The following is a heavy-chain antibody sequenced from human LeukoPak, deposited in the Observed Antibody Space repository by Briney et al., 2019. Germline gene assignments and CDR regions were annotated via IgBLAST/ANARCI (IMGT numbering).Heavy chain of an antibody. V-gene: IGHV3-74*01. Sequence: GGSLRLSCAASGFTFSSYWMHWVRQAPGKGLVWVSRINSDGSSTSYADSVKGRFTISSDNAKNTLYLQMNSLRAEDTAVYYCVGSSSWYFDDWGQGTLVTVSS. CDR1: GFTFSSYW. CDR3: VGSSSWYFDD. J-gene: IGHJ4*02. CDR2: INSDGSST. D-gene: IGHD6-13*01.